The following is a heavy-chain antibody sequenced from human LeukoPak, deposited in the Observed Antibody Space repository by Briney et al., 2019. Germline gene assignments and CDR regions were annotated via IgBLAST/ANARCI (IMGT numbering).Heavy chain of an antibody. D-gene: IGHD7-27*01. CDR2: MSPRSGST. CDR1: GYGFTSYD. J-gene: IGHJ4*02. V-gene: IGHV1-8*01. CDR3: ARTPPNWGADY. Sequence: ASVKVSCKASGYGFTSYDINWVRQAPGQGPEWMGWMSPRSGSTGYAQKFQGRVAMTSDTSISTAYMELSRLTSDDTAVYYCARTPPNWGADYWGQGTLVTVSS.